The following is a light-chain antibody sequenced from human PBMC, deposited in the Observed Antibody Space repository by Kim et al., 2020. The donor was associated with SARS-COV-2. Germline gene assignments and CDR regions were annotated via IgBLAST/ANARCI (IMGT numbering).Light chain of an antibody. CDR2: DVS. Sequence: GHAVNISSTGTSSDVGGYNYVSWYQHHPGKAPRLMIYDVSERPSGVPDRFSGSKSGNTASLTVSGLQAEDEADYYCTSYAGSSSLRFGGGTKLTVL. J-gene: IGLJ2*01. CDR1: SSDVGGYNY. V-gene: IGLV2-8*01. CDR3: TSYAGSSSLR.